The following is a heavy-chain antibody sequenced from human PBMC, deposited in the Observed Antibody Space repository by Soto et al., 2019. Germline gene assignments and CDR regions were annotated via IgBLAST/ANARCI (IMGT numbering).Heavy chain of an antibody. CDR1: GYTFTSYA. J-gene: IGHJ4*02. Sequence: QVQLVQSGAEVKKPGASVKVSCKASGYTFTSYAISWVRQAPGQGLEWMGWISAYNGNTNYAQKLQGRVTMTTDTTTSTAYMELRSVSSDVTAVSCCARDRPAVDYWGQGTLVTVSS. CDR2: ISAYNGNT. CDR3: ARDRPAVDY. V-gene: IGHV1-18*01.